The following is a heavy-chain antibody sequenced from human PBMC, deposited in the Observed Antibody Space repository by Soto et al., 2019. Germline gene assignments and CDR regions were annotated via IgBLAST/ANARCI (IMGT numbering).Heavy chain of an antibody. J-gene: IGHJ4*02. CDR1: GFTFSSYS. D-gene: IGHD6-19*01. CDR2: ISSSSSYI. CDR3: ARELYSSGWYRDY. Sequence: GGSLRLSCAASGFTFSSYSMNWVRQAPGKGLEWVSSISSSSSYIYYADSVKGRFAISRDNAKNSLYLQMNSLRAEDTAVYYCARELYSSGWYRDYWGQGTLVTVSS. V-gene: IGHV3-21*01.